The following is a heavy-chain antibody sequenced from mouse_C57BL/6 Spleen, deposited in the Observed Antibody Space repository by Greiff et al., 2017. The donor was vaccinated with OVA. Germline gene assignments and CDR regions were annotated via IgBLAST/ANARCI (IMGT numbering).Heavy chain of an antibody. CDR1: GFTFSNYW. D-gene: IGHD2-5*01. V-gene: IGHV6-3*01. J-gene: IGHJ3*01. CDR3: TAWDSNYFAWFAY. Sequence: EVKLEESGGGLVQPGGSMKLSCVASGFTFSNYWMNWVRQSPEKGLEWVAQIRLKSDNYATHYAESVKGRFTISRDDSKSSVYLQMNNLRAEDTGIYYCTAWDSNYFAWFAYWGQGTLVTVSA. CDR2: IRLKSDNYAT.